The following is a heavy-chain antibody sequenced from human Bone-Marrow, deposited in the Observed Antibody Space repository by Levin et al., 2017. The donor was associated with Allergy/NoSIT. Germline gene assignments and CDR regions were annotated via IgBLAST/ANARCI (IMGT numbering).Heavy chain of an antibody. CDR2: INHSGST. Sequence: SQTLSLTCAVYGGSFSGSYWSWIRQPPGKGLEWIGEINHSGSTNYNPSLKSRVTISVDTSKNQFSLKLSSVTAADTAVYYCASHLGAGITTVYWGQGTLVTVSS. CDR3: ASHLGAGITTVY. D-gene: IGHD3-10*01. J-gene: IGHJ4*02. CDR1: GGSFSGSY. V-gene: IGHV4-34*01.